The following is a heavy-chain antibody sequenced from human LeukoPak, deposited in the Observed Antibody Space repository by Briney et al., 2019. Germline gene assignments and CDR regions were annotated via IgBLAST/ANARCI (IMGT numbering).Heavy chain of an antibody. D-gene: IGHD3-10*01. CDR3: ASSPLGFGVYPITYYFDY. Sequence: ASVKVSCKASGYTFTSYYMHWVRQAPGQGLEWMGIINPSGGSTSYAQKFQGRVTMTRDTSTSTVYMELSSLRSEDTAVYYCASSPLGFGVYPITYYFDYWGQGTLVTVSS. CDR1: GYTFTSYY. J-gene: IGHJ4*02. V-gene: IGHV1-46*01. CDR2: INPSGGST.